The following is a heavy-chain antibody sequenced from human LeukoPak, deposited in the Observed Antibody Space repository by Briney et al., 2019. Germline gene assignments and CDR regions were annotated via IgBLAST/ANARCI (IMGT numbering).Heavy chain of an antibody. V-gene: IGHV4-31*03. CDR2: IYYSGST. D-gene: IGHD2-2*01. CDR3: ARIANCSSTSCYLGRVYYYYYMDV. J-gene: IGHJ6*03. CDR1: GGSISSGGYY. Sequence: SETLSLTCTVSGGSISSGGYYWSWIRQHPGKGLEWIGYIYYSGSTYYNPSLKSRVTISVDTSKNQFSLKLSSVTAADTAEYYCARIANCSSTSCYLGRVYYYYYMDVWGKGTTVTVSS.